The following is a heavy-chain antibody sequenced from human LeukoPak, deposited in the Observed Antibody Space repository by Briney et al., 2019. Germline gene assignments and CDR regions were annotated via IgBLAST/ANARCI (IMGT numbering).Heavy chain of an antibody. D-gene: IGHD3-16*02. CDR2: IKSKTDGGTT. CDR1: GFTFSNAW. Sequence: GGSLRLSCAASGFTFSNAWMSWVRQAPGKGLELVGRIKSKTDGGTTDYAAPVKGRFTISRDDSKNTLYLQMNSLKTEDTAVYYCTTAVTFGGVIVIPHDYWGQGTLVTVSS. CDR3: TTAVTFGGVIVIPHDY. J-gene: IGHJ4*02. V-gene: IGHV3-15*01.